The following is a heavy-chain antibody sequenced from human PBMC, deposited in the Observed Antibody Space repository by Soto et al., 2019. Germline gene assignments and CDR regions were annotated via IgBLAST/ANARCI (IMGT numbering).Heavy chain of an antibody. J-gene: IGHJ3*01. CDR3: GIGPYSSGWYGAVDV. CDR1: GYIFPNYA. CDR2: IKPAHANT. V-gene: IGHV1-3*01. D-gene: IGHD6-19*01. Sequence: ASVKVSCKASGYIFPNYAIHWVRQAPGQRLEWMGWIKPAHANTKYSEKFQGRVTITRDTSADTGYMELSSLTSEDTAVYYCGIGPYSSGWYGAVDVRGTGTVVTVSS.